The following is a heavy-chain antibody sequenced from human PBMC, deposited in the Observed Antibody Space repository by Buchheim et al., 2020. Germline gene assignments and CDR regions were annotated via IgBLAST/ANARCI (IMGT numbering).Heavy chain of an antibody. V-gene: IGHV3-23*01. CDR2: HSGGGVNT. J-gene: IGHJ4*02. CDR1: GFSFSTYA. CDR3: AKGYGYGYFFDY. Sequence: EVQLLESGGGLVQPGGSLRLSCAASGFSFSTYAMGRVRQAPGKGVEWCSVHSGGGVNTYYADSVKGRFSISRDNSKNKVHLEVNSLRAEDTAVYYCAKGYGYGYFFDYWGQGTL. D-gene: IGHD2-21*01.